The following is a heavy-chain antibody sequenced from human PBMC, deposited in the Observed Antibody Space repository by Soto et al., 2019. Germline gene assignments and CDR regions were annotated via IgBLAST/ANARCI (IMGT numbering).Heavy chain of an antibody. CDR2: IIPILGIA. Sequence: SVKVSCKASGGTFSSYTISWVRQAPGQGLEWMGRIIPILGIANYAQKFQGRVTITAGKSTSTAYMELSSLRSEDTAVYYCAFAIGSGSYSTFDYWGQGTLVTVSS. D-gene: IGHD3-10*01. J-gene: IGHJ4*02. CDR1: GGTFSSYT. CDR3: AFAIGSGSYSTFDY. V-gene: IGHV1-69*02.